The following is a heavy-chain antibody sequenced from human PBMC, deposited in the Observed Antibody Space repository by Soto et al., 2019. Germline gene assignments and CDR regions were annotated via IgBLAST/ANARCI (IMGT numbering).Heavy chain of an antibody. D-gene: IGHD2-15*01. J-gene: IGHJ5*02. Sequence: EVQLVESGGGLVKPGGSLRLSCATSGVSFSSASMSWVRQAPGKGLEWVGRITSKIDGATTDYAAPVKGRFTIARDDPTKTVYLQMNSLKTEDTAIYYCTIVKATYCFDPWGQGTLVTVSS. V-gene: IGHV3-15*01. CDR2: ITSKIDGATT. CDR3: TIVKATYCFDP. CDR1: GVSFSSAS.